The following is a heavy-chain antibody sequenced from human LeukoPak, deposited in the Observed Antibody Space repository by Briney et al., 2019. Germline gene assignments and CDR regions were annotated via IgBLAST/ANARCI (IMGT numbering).Heavy chain of an antibody. J-gene: IGHJ4*02. CDR2: INSDGSET. V-gene: IGHV3-74*03. Sequence: PGGSLRLSCAASGFTFSRFWINWVRHAPGKGLVWVSRINSDGSETMYADSVKGRFTISRDNAKNTLYLQMNSLRAEDTAVYYCARVRMGDDFNPFDYWGQGTLVTVSS. D-gene: IGHD3-16*01. CDR1: GFTFSRFW. CDR3: ARVRMGDDFNPFDY.